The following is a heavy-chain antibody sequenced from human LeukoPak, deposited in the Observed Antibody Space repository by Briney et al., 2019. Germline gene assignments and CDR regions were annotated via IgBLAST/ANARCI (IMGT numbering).Heavy chain of an antibody. J-gene: IGHJ6*02. CDR2: IYSGGTT. Sequence: GGSLRLSCAASGFTFSTNDMSWVRQAPGKGLEWVSVIYSGGTTYYADSVKGRFTISRDNSKNTLFLQMNSLRAEDTAVYYCARELVVTAGDHYYYGMDVWGQGTTVTVSS. CDR1: GFTFSTND. V-gene: IGHV3-53*01. CDR3: ARELVVTAGDHYYYGMDV. D-gene: IGHD2-8*02.